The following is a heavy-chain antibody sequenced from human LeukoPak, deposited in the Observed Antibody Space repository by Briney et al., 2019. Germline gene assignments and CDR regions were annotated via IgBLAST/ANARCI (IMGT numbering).Heavy chain of an antibody. Sequence: GGSLRLSCVASGFTFSNYVMNWVRQAPGKGLEWVAVISYDGSNKYYADSVKGRFTISRDSSKNTLYLQMNSLRAEDTAVYYCARDLYCSGGSCFSPFDYWGQGTLVTVSS. V-gene: IGHV3-30-3*01. CDR2: ISYDGSNK. CDR3: ARDLYCSGGSCFSPFDY. D-gene: IGHD2-15*01. CDR1: GFTFSNYV. J-gene: IGHJ4*02.